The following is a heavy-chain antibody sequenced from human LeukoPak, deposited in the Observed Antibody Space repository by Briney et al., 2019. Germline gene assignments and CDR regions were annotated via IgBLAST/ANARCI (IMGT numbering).Heavy chain of an antibody. CDR2: IYYSGST. D-gene: IGHD4-17*01. CDR1: GGSISSSSYY. Sequence: SETLSLTCTVSGGSISSSSYYWGWIRQPPGKGLEWIGSIYYSGSTYYNPSLKSRVTISVDTSKNQFSLKLSSVTAADTAVYYCARTGPMTTVTTRYFDYWGQGTLVTVSS. J-gene: IGHJ4*02. CDR3: ARTGPMTTVTTRYFDY. V-gene: IGHV4-39*07.